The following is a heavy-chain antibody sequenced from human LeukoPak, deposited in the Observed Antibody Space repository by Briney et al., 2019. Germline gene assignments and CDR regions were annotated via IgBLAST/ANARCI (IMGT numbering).Heavy chain of an antibody. CDR1: GSTFSRIW. D-gene: IGHD3-16*01. CDR2: IQPDGSEQ. CDR3: AGQNYARFNP. J-gene: IGHJ5*02. Sequence: GGSLRLSCAASGSTFSRIWMSWVRQAPGKGLEWVGNIQPDGSEQYPVDSVKGRFTISRDNARNSLYLQMNSLRVEDTAVYYCAGQNYARFNPWGQGTLVTVSS. V-gene: IGHV3-7*01.